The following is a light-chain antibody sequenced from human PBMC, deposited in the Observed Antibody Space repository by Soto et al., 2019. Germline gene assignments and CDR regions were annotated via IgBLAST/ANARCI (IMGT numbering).Light chain of an antibody. J-gene: IGKJ1*01. V-gene: IGKV1-33*01. Sequence: DIQMTQSPSSLSASVGDRVTITCQASQDISNYLNWYQQKPGKAPKLLIYDASNLETVVPSRFSGRGSGTDFTFTMSSVQPEDIATYYCQQLGTFGQGTKVEIK. CDR3: QQLGT. CDR1: QDISNY. CDR2: DAS.